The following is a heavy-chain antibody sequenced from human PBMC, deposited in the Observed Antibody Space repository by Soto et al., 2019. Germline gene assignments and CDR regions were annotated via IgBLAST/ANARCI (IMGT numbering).Heavy chain of an antibody. D-gene: IGHD1-1*01. V-gene: IGHV4-34*01. CDR2: MSHSGGT. J-gene: IGHJ3*02. CDR1: GGFVSSGSYY. Sequence: QVQLQQWGAGLLKPSETLSLTCAVYGGFVSSGSYYWSWIRQPPGKGLEWIGEMSHSGGTHFNPSLKSRVTISVHTSKNQFSLKMSSVTAADTALYYCARVARGTATTVVDAFDIWGPGTMVTVSS. CDR3: ARVARGTATTVVDAFDI.